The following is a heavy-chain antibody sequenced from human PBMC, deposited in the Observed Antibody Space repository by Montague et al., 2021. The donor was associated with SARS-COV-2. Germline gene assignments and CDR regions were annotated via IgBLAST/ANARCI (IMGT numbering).Heavy chain of an antibody. V-gene: IGHV3-48*03. CDR3: APAVPVADDS. Sequence: SLRLSCAASGFNFGVYEMHWVRQTPGKGLEWVSYINGGSSVMYYADSVMGRFTISRDNAESSLYLQMNSLRAEGTAVYYCAPAVPVADDSWGQGTLVTVSS. CDR2: INGGSSVM. CDR1: GFNFGVYE. J-gene: IGHJ5*02. D-gene: IGHD2-2*01.